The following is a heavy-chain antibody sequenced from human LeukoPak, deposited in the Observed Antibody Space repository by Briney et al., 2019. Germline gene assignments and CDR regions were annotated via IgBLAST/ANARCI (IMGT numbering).Heavy chain of an antibody. CDR3: ASSYSYPFDAFDI. CDR1: GGSISSYY. Sequence: SETLFLTCTVSGGSISSYYWSWIRQPAGKGLEWIGRIYTSGSTNYNPSLKSRVTMSVDTSKNQFSLKLSSVTAADTAVYYCASSYSYPFDAFDIWGQGTMVTVSS. J-gene: IGHJ3*02. D-gene: IGHD2-15*01. CDR2: IYTSGST. V-gene: IGHV4-4*07.